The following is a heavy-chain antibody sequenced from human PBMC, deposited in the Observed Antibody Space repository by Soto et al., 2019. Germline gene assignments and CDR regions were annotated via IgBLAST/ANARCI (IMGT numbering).Heavy chain of an antibody. D-gene: IGHD1-20*01. CDR2: ISSSSSYT. J-gene: IGHJ4*02. Sequence: GGSLRLSCAASGFTFSDYYMSWIRQAPGKGLEWVSYISSSSSYTNYADSVKDRFTISRDNAKNSLYLQMNSLRAEDTAVYYCASWYNWNQKIVGMYYFDYWGQGTLVTVSS. V-gene: IGHV3-11*06. CDR3: ASWYNWNQKIVGMYYFDY. CDR1: GFTFSDYY.